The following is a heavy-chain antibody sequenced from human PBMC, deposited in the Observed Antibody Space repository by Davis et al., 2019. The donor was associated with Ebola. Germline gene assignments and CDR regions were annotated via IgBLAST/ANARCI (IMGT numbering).Heavy chain of an antibody. V-gene: IGHV3-23*01. J-gene: IGHJ6*02. CDR2: ISGSGGST. CDR1: GFTFSSYA. CDR3: ARDYYDSSGYYYEARYGMDV. D-gene: IGHD3-22*01. Sequence: GESLKISCAASGFTFSSYAMSWVRQAPGKGLEWVSAISGSGGSTYYADSVKGRFTISRDNSKNTLYLQMNSLKTEDTAVYYCARDYYDSSGYYYEARYGMDVWGQGTTVTVSS.